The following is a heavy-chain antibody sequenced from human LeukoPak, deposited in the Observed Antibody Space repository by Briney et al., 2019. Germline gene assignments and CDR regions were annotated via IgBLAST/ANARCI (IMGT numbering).Heavy chain of an antibody. CDR2: ISNDGNNK. V-gene: IGHV3-30*18. CDR1: EFTFNSYG. Sequence: PGRSLRLSCAASEFTFNSYGMHWVRQAPGKGLEWVAVISNDGNNKYYADSVKGRFTISRDNSKNTLFLQMNSLRAEDTAVYYCAKDPGRFVVVPAAIDYWGQGTLVTVSS. J-gene: IGHJ4*02. D-gene: IGHD2-2*02. CDR3: AKDPGRFVVVPAAIDY.